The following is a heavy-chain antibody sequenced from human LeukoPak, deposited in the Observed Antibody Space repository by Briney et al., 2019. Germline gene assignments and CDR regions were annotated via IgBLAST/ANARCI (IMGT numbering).Heavy chain of an antibody. J-gene: IGHJ3*02. V-gene: IGHV1-69*01. Sequence: SVKVSCKASGGTFNNFAICWVRQAPGQGFEWMGGIFPVFGTPTYAQKFQGRVTITADESTRTAHMELSSLRSDDTAVYYCARGPHTSSWYKHAFDIWAQGTMVTVSS. CDR2: IFPVFGTP. CDR1: GGTFNNFA. D-gene: IGHD6-13*01. CDR3: ARGPHTSSWYKHAFDI.